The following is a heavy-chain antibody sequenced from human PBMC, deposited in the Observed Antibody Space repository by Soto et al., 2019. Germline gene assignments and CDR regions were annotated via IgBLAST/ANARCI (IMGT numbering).Heavy chain of an antibody. J-gene: IGHJ4*02. Sequence: GGSLRLSCVASGFSFSSYWMNWVRQAPGKGLEWVANINQDGNEDNLLDSVKGRFTISRDNAKNSLFLQMNSLRVDDTAVYYCARTGDGHHDFLDYWGQGALVTVSS. CDR3: ARTGDGHHDFLDY. CDR1: GFSFSSYW. V-gene: IGHV3-7*01. CDR2: INQDGNED. D-gene: IGHD1-1*01.